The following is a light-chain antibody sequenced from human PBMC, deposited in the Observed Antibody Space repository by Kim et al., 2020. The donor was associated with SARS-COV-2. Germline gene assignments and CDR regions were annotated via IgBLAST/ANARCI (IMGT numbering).Light chain of an antibody. Sequence: EIVLTQSPGTLSLSPGERATLACRASQSISSSYLGWYQQKPGQTPRLLIFAASSRAPGVPDRFSGSGSGTDFTLTISRLESEDFAVYYCQQYGSSPPLTFGQGTQVDIK. CDR3: QQYGSSPPLT. CDR2: AAS. J-gene: IGKJ1*01. CDR1: QSISSSY. V-gene: IGKV3-20*01.